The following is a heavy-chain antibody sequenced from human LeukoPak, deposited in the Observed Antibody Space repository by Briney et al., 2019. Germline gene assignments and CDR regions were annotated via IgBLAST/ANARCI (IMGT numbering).Heavy chain of an antibody. Sequence: SQTLSLTCTVSGGSISSGSYYWSWIRQPAGKGLEWIGRIYPSGSTNYNPSLKSRVTISVDTSKNQFSLKLSSVTAADTAVYYCAREQVVPAAMGYYYYMDVWGKGTTVTVSS. CDR1: GGSISSGSYY. CDR3: AREQVVPAAMGYYYYMDV. D-gene: IGHD2-2*01. V-gene: IGHV4-61*02. J-gene: IGHJ6*03. CDR2: IYPSGST.